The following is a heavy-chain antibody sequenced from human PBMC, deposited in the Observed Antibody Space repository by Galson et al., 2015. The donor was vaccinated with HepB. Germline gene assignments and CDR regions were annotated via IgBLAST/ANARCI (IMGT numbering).Heavy chain of an antibody. CDR3: ARQAIGYSSRGDGFDL. D-gene: IGHD6-19*01. V-gene: IGHV5-10-1*01. CDR2: IAPVDSYT. J-gene: IGHJ3*01. Sequence: QSGAAAKKPGESLTISCQGSGYTFTHYWVTWGRQMPGEGLEWMGKIAPVDSYTNYSPSFQGHDTISTDKSISTAYLQWSSLKASDTGMYYCARQAIGYSSRGDGFDLWGQGTLVTLSS. CDR1: GYTFTHYW.